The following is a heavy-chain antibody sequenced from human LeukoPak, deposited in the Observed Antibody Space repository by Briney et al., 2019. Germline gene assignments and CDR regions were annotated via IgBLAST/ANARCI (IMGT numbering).Heavy chain of an antibody. CDR2: IYHRGNT. J-gene: IGHJ5*02. CDR1: GGSISSSNW. CDR3: ARDLRKNYGDVNNWFDP. V-gene: IGHV4-4*02. Sequence: PSQTLSLTCAVSGGSISSSNWWNWVRQTPGKGLEWIGEIYHRGNTHYNPSLKSRVTMSVDTSTNQFSLKLSSVTAADTAVYYCARDLRKNYGDVNNWFDPWGQGTLVTVSS. D-gene: IGHD4-17*01.